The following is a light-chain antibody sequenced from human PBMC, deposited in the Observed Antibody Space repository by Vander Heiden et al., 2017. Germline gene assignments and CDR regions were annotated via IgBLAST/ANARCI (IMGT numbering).Light chain of an antibody. V-gene: IGKV2-28*01. J-gene: IGKJ2*01. CDR1: QSLLHSNGYNY. CDR2: LGS. Sequence: DIVTTQSPLSLPVTPGEPASISCRSSQSLLHSNGYNYLDWYLQKPGQSPQLLIYLGSNRASGVPDRFSGSGSGTDFTLKISRVEAEDVGVYYCMQALPIPYTFGQGTKLEIK. CDR3: MQALPIPYT.